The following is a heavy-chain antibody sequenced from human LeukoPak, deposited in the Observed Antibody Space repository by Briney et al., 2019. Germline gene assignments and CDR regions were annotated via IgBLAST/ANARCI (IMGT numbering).Heavy chain of an antibody. CDR1: GGSFSGYY. D-gene: IGHD6-6*01. V-gene: IGHV4-34*01. Sequence: SETLSLTCAVYGGSFSGYYWSWIRQPPGKGLEWIGEINHSGSTNYNPSLKSRVTISVDTSKNQFSLKLSSVTAADTAVYYCARVPPSEQLVRGVNWFDPWGQGTLVTVSS. CDR3: ARVPPSEQLVRGVNWFDP. J-gene: IGHJ5*02. CDR2: INHSGST.